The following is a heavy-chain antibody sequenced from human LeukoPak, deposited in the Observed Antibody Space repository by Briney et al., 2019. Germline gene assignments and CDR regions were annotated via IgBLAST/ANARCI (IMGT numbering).Heavy chain of an antibody. CDR2: IIPIFGTA. CDR3: ARGTVAWPSIYYYYGMDV. V-gene: IGHV1-69*13. CDR1: GGTFSSYA. J-gene: IGHJ6*02. D-gene: IGHD6-19*01. Sequence: GASVKVSCKASGGTFSSYAISWVRQAPEQGLEWMGGIIPIFGTANYAQKFQGRVTITADESTSTAYMELSSLRSEDTAVYYCARGTVAWPSIYYYYGMDVWGQGTTVTVSS.